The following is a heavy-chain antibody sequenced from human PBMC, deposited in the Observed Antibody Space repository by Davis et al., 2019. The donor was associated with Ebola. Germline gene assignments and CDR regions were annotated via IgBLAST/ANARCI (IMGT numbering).Heavy chain of an antibody. Sequence: GSLRLSCAVYSGSFSGYYWGWIRQPPGKGLEWIGEINHSGSTNYNPSLKSRVTISVDTSKNQFSLKLSSVTAADTAVYYCARVGGYDFWSGYSFFVYWGQGTLVTVSS. CDR2: INHSGST. CDR1: SGSFSGYY. V-gene: IGHV4-34*01. J-gene: IGHJ4*02. CDR3: ARVGGYDFWSGYSFFVY. D-gene: IGHD3-3*01.